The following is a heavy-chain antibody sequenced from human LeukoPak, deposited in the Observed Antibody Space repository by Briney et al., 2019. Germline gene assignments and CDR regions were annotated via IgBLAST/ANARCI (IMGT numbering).Heavy chain of an antibody. D-gene: IGHD6-13*01. CDR1: GFSFSNYW. Sequence: GGSLRLSCAASGFSFSNYWMSWVRQAPGKGLEWVASISENGRAKPYVASVRGRFTISRDNTKNSLYLQMNSLRAEDTAVYYCARDPSSSSWYDDYWGQGTLVTVSS. J-gene: IGHJ4*02. CDR2: ISENGRAK. CDR3: ARDPSSSSWYDDY. V-gene: IGHV3-7*01.